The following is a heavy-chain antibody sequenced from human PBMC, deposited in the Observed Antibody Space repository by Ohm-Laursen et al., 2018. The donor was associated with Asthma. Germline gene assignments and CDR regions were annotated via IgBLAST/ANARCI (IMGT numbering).Heavy chain of an antibody. D-gene: IGHD3-9*01. Sequence: ASVKVSCKASGYTLSNYGINWVRQAPGQGLEWMGWINTNTGKPSYAQGYTGRFVFPLDTAASTAYLQISSLEAEDSAVYFCAKVRTAGYDALDLWGQGTMVTVSS. CDR2: INTNTGKP. V-gene: IGHV7-4-1*02. J-gene: IGHJ3*01. CDR1: GYTLSNYG. CDR3: AKVRTAGYDALDL.